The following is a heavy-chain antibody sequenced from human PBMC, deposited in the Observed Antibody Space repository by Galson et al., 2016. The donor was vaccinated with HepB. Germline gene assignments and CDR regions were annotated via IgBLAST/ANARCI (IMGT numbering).Heavy chain of an antibody. CDR3: ARDVQYRFDS. Sequence: SVKVSCKASGYTFTTSGISWVRQAPGQGLEWMGWISTYSGNTKYAQKFQGGLTLTTDSSTTTASMERRSLRFDDTALYYCARDVQYRFDSWGQGTLVTVSS. V-gene: IGHV1-18*01. CDR1: GYTFTTSG. CDR2: ISTYSGNT. J-gene: IGHJ4*02. D-gene: IGHD2/OR15-2a*01.